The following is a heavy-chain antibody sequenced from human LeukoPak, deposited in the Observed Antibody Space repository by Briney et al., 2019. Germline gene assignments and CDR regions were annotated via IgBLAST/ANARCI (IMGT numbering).Heavy chain of an antibody. D-gene: IGHD2-15*01. J-gene: IGHJ5*02. Sequence: SETLSLTCTVSGGSISSYYWSWIRQPPGKGLEWIGYIYYSGSTNYNPSLKSRVTISVDTSKNQFSLKLSSVTAADTAVYYCARRISHCSGGSCYSDWFDPWGQGTLVTVSS. CDR1: GGSISSYY. V-gene: IGHV4-59*01. CDR3: ARRISHCSGGSCYSDWFDP. CDR2: IYYSGST.